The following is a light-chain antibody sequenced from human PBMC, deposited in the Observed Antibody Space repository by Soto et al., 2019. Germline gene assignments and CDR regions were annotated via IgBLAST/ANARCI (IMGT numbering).Light chain of an antibody. CDR2: SAY. CDR3: QQTNTFLPLP. CDR1: QGISNW. V-gene: IGKV1-12*01. Sequence: DIQMTQSPSSLSASVGDRVTITCRASQGISNWLAWYQQQPGKAPKLLISSAYTLQSGVPSRFSGGGSGTHFTLIISSLQPEDFATYYCQQTNTFLPLPFGGGTKVEIK. J-gene: IGKJ4*01.